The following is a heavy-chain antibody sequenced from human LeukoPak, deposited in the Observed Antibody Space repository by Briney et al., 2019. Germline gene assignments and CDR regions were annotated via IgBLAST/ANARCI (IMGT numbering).Heavy chain of an antibody. CDR2: IYYSGST. CDR1: GGSISSSNYY. D-gene: IGHD3-16*02. Sequence: SETLSLTCTVSGGSISSSNYYWGWIRQPPGKGLEWIGSIYYSGSTYYSPSLKSRVTISVDTSKNQFSLKLSSVTAADTAVYYCARQSDYVWGSYLANWGQGTLVTVSS. V-gene: IGHV4-39*01. CDR3: ARQSDYVWGSYLAN. J-gene: IGHJ4*02.